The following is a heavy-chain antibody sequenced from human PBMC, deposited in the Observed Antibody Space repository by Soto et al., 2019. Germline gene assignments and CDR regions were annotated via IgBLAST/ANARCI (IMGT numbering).Heavy chain of an antibody. V-gene: IGHV1-18*01. D-gene: IGHD6-19*01. CDR1: GYTFSNYG. CDR2: ISGYNGNT. Sequence: QVQLVQSGAEVKKPGASVTVSCKTSGYTFSNYGINWVRQAPGQGLEWMGWISGYNGNTNYAQTVQGRVTMTTDTSKGTVYMELRSLKSDDTAIYYCSRFIMVGGWFDPNYYHGMDVWGQGTKVTVSS. CDR3: SRFIMVGGWFDPNYYHGMDV. J-gene: IGHJ6*02.